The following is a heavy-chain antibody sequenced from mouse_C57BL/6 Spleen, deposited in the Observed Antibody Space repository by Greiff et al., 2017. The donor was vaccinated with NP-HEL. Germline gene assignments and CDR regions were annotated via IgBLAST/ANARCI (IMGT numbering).Heavy chain of an antibody. D-gene: IGHD2-3*01. Sequence: EVKLMESGGGLVQPGGSMTLSCAASGFTFSDAWMDWVRQSPEKGLEWVAEIRNKANNHATYYAESVKGRFTISRDDSKSSVYLQMNSLRAEDTGIYYCAYDGYYGGYWYFDVWGTGTTVTVSS. CDR1: GFTFSDAW. CDR3: AYDGYYGGYWYFDV. V-gene: IGHV6-6*01. CDR2: IRNKANNHAT. J-gene: IGHJ1*03.